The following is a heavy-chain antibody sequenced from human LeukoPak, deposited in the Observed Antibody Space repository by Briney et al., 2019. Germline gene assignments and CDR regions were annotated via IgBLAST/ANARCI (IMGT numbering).Heavy chain of an antibody. V-gene: IGHV3-21*01. D-gene: IGHD3-10*01. CDR1: GFTFSSYS. J-gene: IGHJ4*02. CDR3: ARGTPTYYYGSGSLL. CDR2: ISSSSSYI. Sequence: GGSLRLSCAASGFTFSSYSMNWVRQAPGKGLEWVSSISSSSSYIYYADSVKGRFTISRDNAKNSLYLQMNSLRAEDTAVYYCARGTPTYYYGSGSLLWGQGTLVTVSS.